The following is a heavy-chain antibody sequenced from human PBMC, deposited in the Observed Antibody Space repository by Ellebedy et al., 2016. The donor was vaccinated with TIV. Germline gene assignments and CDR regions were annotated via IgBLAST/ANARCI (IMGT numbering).Heavy chain of an antibody. CDR1: GFTFNSYA. Sequence: GESLKISCAASGFTFNSYAMSWVRQAPGKGLEWVSTISNTGSRTYYADSVEGRFIISRDNSKRTLYLQMNSLRAEDTAVYYCAKGRGGGSDSSAHRYYFDSWGLGTLVTVSS. CDR3: AKGRGGGSDSSAHRYYFDS. D-gene: IGHD6-19*01. J-gene: IGHJ4*02. V-gene: IGHV3-23*01. CDR2: ISNTGSRT.